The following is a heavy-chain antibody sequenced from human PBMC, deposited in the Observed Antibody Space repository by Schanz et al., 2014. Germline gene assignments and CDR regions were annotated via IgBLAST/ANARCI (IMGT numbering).Heavy chain of an antibody. CDR2: ISFDGRNT. V-gene: IGHV3-30*18. Sequence: QVQLVASGGGVVQPGRSLRLSCAASGITLSGYGLHWVRQAPGKGLEWVGFISFDGRNTGYAHSVKGRFTISRDNSKNTVNLQMNSLRAEDTAVYYCAKEKEEVAADCSFFDYWGQGTLVTVS. CDR1: GITLSGYG. J-gene: IGHJ4*02. D-gene: IGHD6-13*01. CDR3: AKEKEEVAADCSFFDY.